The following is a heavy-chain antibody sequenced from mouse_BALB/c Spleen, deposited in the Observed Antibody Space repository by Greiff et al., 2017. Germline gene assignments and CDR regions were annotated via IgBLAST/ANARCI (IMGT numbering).Heavy chain of an antibody. J-gene: IGHJ3*01. D-gene: IGHD1-1*01. CDR3: ASLTTVVATPAWFAY. CDR1: GYSFTSYY. Sequence: EVQLQQSGPELMKPGASVKISCKASGYSFTSYYMHWVKQSHGKSLEWIGYIDPFNGGTSYNQKFKGKATLTVDKSSSTAYMHLSSLTSEDSAVYYCASLTTVVATPAWFAYWGQGTLVTVSA. V-gene: IGHV1S135*01. CDR2: IDPFNGGT.